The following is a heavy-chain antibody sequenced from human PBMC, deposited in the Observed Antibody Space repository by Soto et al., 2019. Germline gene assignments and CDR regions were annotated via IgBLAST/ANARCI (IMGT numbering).Heavy chain of an antibody. V-gene: IGHV3-23*01. Sequence: EVQLLESGGGLVQPGGSLRLSCAASGFTFSSYAMSWVRQAPGKGLEWVSAISGSGGSTYYADSVKGRFTISRDNSKNTLDLQMNSLRAEDTAVYYCAKDKANYGDYAWFDPWGQGTLVTVSS. D-gene: IGHD4-17*01. J-gene: IGHJ5*02. CDR1: GFTFSSYA. CDR3: AKDKANYGDYAWFDP. CDR2: ISGSGGST.